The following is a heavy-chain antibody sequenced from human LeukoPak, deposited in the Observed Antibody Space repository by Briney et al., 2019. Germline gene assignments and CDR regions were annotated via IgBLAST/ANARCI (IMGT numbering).Heavy chain of an antibody. Sequence: GGSLRLSCAASGFTFRDYVMSWVRQPPGKGLEWVATISGGGGNTYYADSVKGRFTISRDNTQNALYLQMDSLRAEDTAVYYCATYSRSFEYWGQGTLVTVSS. V-gene: IGHV3-23*01. D-gene: IGHD1-26*01. CDR2: ISGGGGNT. CDR3: ATYSRSFEY. CDR1: GFTFRDYV. J-gene: IGHJ4*02.